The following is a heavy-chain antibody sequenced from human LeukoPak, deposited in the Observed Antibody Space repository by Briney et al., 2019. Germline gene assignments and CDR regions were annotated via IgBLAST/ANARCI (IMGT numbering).Heavy chain of an antibody. Sequence: GESLRISCKGSGYSFTSYWISWVRQMPGKGLEWMGRIDPRDSYTKYSPSFEGHVTISADKSISTAYLQWSSLKASDTAMYYRARVPYASSYSTYYGMDVWGQGTTVTVSS. CDR1: GYSFTSYW. J-gene: IGHJ6*02. CDR2: IDPRDSYT. D-gene: IGHD6-6*01. CDR3: ARVPYASSYSTYYGMDV. V-gene: IGHV5-10-1*01.